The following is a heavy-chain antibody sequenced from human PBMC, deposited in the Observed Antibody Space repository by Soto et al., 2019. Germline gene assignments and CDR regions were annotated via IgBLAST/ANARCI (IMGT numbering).Heavy chain of an antibody. CDR2: ISYSGTT. CDR3: ARRNYPYYFDY. D-gene: IGHD3-10*01. V-gene: IGHV4-39*01. J-gene: IGHJ4*02. Sequence: TSETLSLTCTLSGGSISSSNFYWGWIRQSPGEGLEWIGTISYSGTTFYDPSLKSRVTISIDTSKNQLSLKLSSVTAADTAVYYCARRNYPYYFDYWDQGILVTVSS. CDR1: GGSISSSNFY.